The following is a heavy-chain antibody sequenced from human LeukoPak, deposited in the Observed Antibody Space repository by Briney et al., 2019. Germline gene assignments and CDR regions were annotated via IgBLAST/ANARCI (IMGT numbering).Heavy chain of an antibody. CDR2: INQDGSER. CDR3: ARSIEY. V-gene: IGHV3-7*01. CDR1: GLTFSNYW. Sequence: GGSLRLSCAASGLTFSNYWMNWVPQAPGKGLEWVATINQDGSERNYVDSVKGRFTISRDIATNSLYLQMNSLRVEDTALYYCARSIEYWGQGTLVTVSS. J-gene: IGHJ4*02.